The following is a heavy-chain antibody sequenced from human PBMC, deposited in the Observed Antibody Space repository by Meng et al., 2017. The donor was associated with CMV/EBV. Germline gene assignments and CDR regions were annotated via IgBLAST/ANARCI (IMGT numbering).Heavy chain of an antibody. Sequence: GESLKISCAASGFTFRTYNMNWVRQAPGRGLEWVSSITSNSDYVRYAGSVKGRFTISRDNVKNALYLQLNNVRAEDTALYYCARVGPRVTFVGFSFDFWGRGTLVTVSS. D-gene: IGHD3/OR15-3a*01. J-gene: IGHJ4*02. V-gene: IGHV3-21*01. CDR3: ARVGPRVTFVGFSFDF. CDR2: ITSNSDYV. CDR1: GFTFRTYN.